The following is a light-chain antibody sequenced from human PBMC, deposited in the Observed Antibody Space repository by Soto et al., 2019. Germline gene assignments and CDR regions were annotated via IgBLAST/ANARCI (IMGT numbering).Light chain of an antibody. CDR2: TAS. V-gene: IGKV1-12*01. CDR3: QQTNSVPLT. Sequence: DIQMTQSPSSVSASVGDRVTITCRASQDISNYLAWYQQKPGKAPNLLIYTASSLQSGVPSKFSGSGSGTDFTLTVSSLQPEDVATYYCQQTNSVPLTFGGGTNVEIK. CDR1: QDISNY. J-gene: IGKJ4*01.